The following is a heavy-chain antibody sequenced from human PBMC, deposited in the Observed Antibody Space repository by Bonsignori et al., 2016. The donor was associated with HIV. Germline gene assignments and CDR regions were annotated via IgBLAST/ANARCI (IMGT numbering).Heavy chain of an antibody. CDR1: GFTFGDYA. J-gene: IGHJ4*02. V-gene: IGHV3-9*01. D-gene: IGHD3-10*01. CDR3: AKGDYHGAGAYADY. CDR2: INWNSYVI. Sequence: GGSLRLSCAVSGFTFGDYAMHWVRQVPGKGLEWVSGINWNSYVIGYADSVKGRFTISRDNAKSSLFLQMNSLRPEDTALYYCAKGDYHGAGAYADYWGQGTLVTVSS.